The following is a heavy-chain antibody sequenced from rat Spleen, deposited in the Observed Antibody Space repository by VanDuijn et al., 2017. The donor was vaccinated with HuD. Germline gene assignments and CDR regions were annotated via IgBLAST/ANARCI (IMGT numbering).Heavy chain of an antibody. Sequence: EVQLQESGPGLVKPSQSLSLTCSVTGYSITNNYWGWIRKFPGSKRECIGQISYSGSTSYNPALKSGTSITTDTSNNQFFLQLNSVTTEDTATYYCARRTGQVYNNYFDYWGQGVMVTVSS. D-gene: IGHD1-10*01. V-gene: IGHV3-1*01. CDR1: GYSITNNY. CDR3: ARRTGQVYNNYFDY. J-gene: IGHJ2*01. CDR2: ISYSGST.